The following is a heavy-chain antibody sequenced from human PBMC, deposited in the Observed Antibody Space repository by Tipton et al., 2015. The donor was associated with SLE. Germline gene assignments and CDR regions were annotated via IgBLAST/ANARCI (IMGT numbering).Heavy chain of an antibody. V-gene: IGHV4-34*01. D-gene: IGHD6-13*01. Sequence: TLSLTCAVYGGSFSGYYWSWIRQPPGKGLEWIGEINNSGSTNYNPSLKSRGTISVDTSKNQFSLKLSSVTAADTAVYYCARDKLDIGSSCNWGQGTLVTVSS. CDR2: INNSGST. CDR3: ARDKLDIGSSCN. J-gene: IGHJ4*02. CDR1: GGSFSGYY.